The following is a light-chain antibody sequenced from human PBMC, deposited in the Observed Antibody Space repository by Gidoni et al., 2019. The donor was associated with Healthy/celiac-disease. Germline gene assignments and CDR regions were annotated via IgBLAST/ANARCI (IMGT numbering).Light chain of an antibody. Sequence: EIVLTQSPGTLSLYPGERATLSCRASQSVSSSYLAWYQQKPGQAPRLLIYGASSRATGIPDRFSGSGSGTDFTLTISRLEPEDFAVYYCQQYGSLFTFGPGTKVDIK. CDR1: QSVSSSY. CDR3: QQYGSLFT. V-gene: IGKV3-20*01. CDR2: GAS. J-gene: IGKJ3*01.